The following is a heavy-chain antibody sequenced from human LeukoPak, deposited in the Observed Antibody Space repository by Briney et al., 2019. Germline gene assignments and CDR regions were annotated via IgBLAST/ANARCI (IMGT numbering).Heavy chain of an antibody. CDR1: GFTFSSYA. Sequence: PGGSLRLSCAAPGFTFSSYAMSWVRQAPGKGLEWGSAISGSGGRTYYAASVKGRFTISRDNPKNTPYLQMNSLRAEDTAVYYCAKRGPGFDYWGQGTLVTVSS. V-gene: IGHV3-23*01. CDR3: AKRGPGFDY. J-gene: IGHJ4*02. CDR2: ISGSGGRT.